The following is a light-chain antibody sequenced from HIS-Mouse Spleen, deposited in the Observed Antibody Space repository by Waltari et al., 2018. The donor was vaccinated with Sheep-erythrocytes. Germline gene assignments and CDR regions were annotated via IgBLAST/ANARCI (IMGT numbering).Light chain of an antibody. CDR1: QSISSY. J-gene: IGKJ1*01. CDR2: AAS. CDR3: QQSYSTPRT. Sequence: DIQMTQSPSSLSASVGDRVTITCRARQSISSYLNWYQQKPGKAPKHLIYAASSLQSGVPSRFSGSGSWTDFTLTISSLQPEDFATYYCQQSYSTPRTFGQGTKVEIK. V-gene: IGKV1-39*01.